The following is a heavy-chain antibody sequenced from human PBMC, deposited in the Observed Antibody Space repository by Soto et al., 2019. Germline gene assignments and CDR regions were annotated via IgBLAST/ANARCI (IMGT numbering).Heavy chain of an antibody. CDR1: GFTIGDYG. CDR2: ISGHNGFT. D-gene: IGHD6-19*01. V-gene: IGHV1-18*01. J-gene: IGHJ4*02. CDR3: ARDLGVQPGGCGRCSMAY. Sequence: QVQLVQSESEVEKPGASVKVSCKTSGFTIGDYGITWVRQAPGQGLEWMGWISGHNGFTNYAQKLQDRVIMTTDTSTTTAYMELRSLTSDDTAIYYCARDLGVQPGGCGRCSMAYWGQGTLVTVSS.